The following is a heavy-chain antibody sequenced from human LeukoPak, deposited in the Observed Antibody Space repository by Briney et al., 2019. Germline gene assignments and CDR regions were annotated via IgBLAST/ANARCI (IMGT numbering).Heavy chain of an antibody. V-gene: IGHV3-30*18. J-gene: IGHJ4*02. CDR2: ISYDGSNK. CDR1: GFTFSSYG. CDR3: AKDWRFPRTEDAPGEVDY. Sequence: PGGSLRLSCAASGFTFSSYGMHWVRQAPGKGLEWVAVISYDGSNKYYADSVKGRFTISRDNSKNTLYLQMNSLRAEDTAVYYCAKDWRFPRTEDAPGEVDYWGQGTLVTVSS. D-gene: IGHD7-27*01.